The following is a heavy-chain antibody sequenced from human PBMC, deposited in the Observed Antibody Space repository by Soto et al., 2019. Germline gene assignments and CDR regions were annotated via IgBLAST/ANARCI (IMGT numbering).Heavy chain of an antibody. CDR1: GFTSDDYA. J-gene: IGHJ6*03. CDR3: AKGKLAATIPAGCGYDMDV. V-gene: IGHV3-9*02. Sequence: EVQLVESWGDLVQPGRSLRLSCAASGFTSDDYAMHWVRQAPGKGLEWVSGIAWTGGSTGYAESVKGRFTISRDSAKNPLYLQMNSPSTEDTALYYGAKGKLAATIPAGCGYDMDVWGKGTTVTVSS. D-gene: IGHD5-12*01. CDR2: IAWTGGST.